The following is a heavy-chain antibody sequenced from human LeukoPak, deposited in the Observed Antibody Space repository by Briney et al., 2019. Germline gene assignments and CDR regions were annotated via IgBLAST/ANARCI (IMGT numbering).Heavy chain of an antibody. Sequence: SETLSLTCTVSGASVTIDYGSWIRQPPGKGLEWIGHISNSGRTTYKSSLKSRVTISLDTSRNQFSLKLTSVTAADTAIYYCTRHYDSDSSGDPDWFDPWGGGTGVSVSS. CDR1: GASVTIDY. CDR2: ISNSGRT. V-gene: IGHV4-59*08. J-gene: IGHJ5*02. CDR3: TRHYDSDSSGDPDWFDP. D-gene: IGHD3-22*01.